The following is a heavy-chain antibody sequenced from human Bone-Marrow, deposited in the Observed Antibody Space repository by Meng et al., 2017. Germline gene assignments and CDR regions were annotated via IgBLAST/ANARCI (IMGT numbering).Heavy chain of an antibody. J-gene: IGHJ4*02. Sequence: QVQLWRYGSEVKKPWASGKASGKPSGYNFPDYDIHWGRRAPGQGLEWMVRINPKSGDTHYAQKFQARVTMTGDTSISTAYMELSGLRSDDTAMYYCARDEDISAAGKLFGDYWGQGTLVTVSS. V-gene: IGHV1-2*06. CDR2: INPKSGDT. CDR1: GYNFPDYD. D-gene: IGHD6-25*01. CDR3: ARDEDISAAGKLFGDY.